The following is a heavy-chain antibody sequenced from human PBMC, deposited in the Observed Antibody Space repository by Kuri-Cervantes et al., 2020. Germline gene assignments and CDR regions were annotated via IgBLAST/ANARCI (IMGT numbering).Heavy chain of an antibody. CDR1: GGSISSSSYY. V-gene: IGHV4-61*01. Sequence: SETLSLTCTVSGGSISSSSYYRGWIRQPPGKGLEWIGYIYYSGSTNYNPSLKSRVTISVDTSKNQFSLKLTSVTAADPAMYYCARDTWVVRGRWFDPWGQGTLVTVSS. D-gene: IGHD3-10*01. CDR3: ARDTWVVRGRWFDP. J-gene: IGHJ5*02. CDR2: IYYSGST.